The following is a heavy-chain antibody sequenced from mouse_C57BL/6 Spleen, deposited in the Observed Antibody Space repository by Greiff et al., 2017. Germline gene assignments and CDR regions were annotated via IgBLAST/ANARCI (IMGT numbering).Heavy chain of an antibody. V-gene: IGHV1-63*01. CDR1: GYTFTNYW. D-gene: IGHD3-3*01. CDR3: ARSWDRAMDY. J-gene: IGHJ4*01. Sequence: QVQLQQSGAELVRPGTSVKMSCKASGYTFTNYWIGWAKQRPGHGLEWIGDIYPGGGYTNYNEKFNGKATLTADKSSSTAYMQFSSLTSEDSAIYYCARSWDRAMDYWGQGTSVTVSS. CDR2: IYPGGGYT.